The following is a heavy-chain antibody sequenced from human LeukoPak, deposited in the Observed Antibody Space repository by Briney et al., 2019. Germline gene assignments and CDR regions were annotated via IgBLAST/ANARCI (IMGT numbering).Heavy chain of an antibody. V-gene: IGHV1-46*01. CDR2: INPSGGST. J-gene: IGHJ6*03. CDR1: GYTFTSYY. CDR3: ARERVGYSSSSDDGYYYYYMDV. Sequence: ASVKVSCKAPGYTFTSYYMHWVRQAPGQGLEWMGIINPSGGSTSYAQKFQGRVTMTRDTSTSTVYMELSSLRSEDTAVYYCARERVGYSSSSDDGYYYYYMDVWGKGTTVTVSS. D-gene: IGHD6-6*01.